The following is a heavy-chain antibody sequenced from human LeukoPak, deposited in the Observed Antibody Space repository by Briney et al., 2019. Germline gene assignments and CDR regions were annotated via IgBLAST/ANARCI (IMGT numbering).Heavy chain of an antibody. Sequence: ASVKVSCKASGYTFTGYYMHWVRQAPGQGLEWMGWINAGNGNTKYSQKFQGRVTITRDTSASTAYMELSSLRSEDTAVYYCARDQYSSSWYWLDVWGQGTTVTVSS. D-gene: IGHD6-13*01. CDR3: ARDQYSSSWYWLDV. CDR2: INAGNGNT. J-gene: IGHJ6*02. CDR1: GYTFTGYY. V-gene: IGHV1-3*01.